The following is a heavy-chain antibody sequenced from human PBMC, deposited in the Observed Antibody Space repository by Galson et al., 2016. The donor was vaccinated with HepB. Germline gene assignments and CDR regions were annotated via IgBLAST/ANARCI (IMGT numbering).Heavy chain of an antibody. CDR3: SRARFSSGKTDAIVI. Sequence: SLRLSCAASGFTFSSDWMHWVRQAPGKGLVWVSRINSDGSSTSYADSVKDRFTISRDNAKNTLYLQMNLLRAEDTAVYYCSRARFSSGKTDAIVIWGQGTMVTVSS. V-gene: IGHV3-74*01. CDR1: GFTFSSDW. D-gene: IGHD6-19*01. CDR2: INSDGSST. J-gene: IGHJ3*02.